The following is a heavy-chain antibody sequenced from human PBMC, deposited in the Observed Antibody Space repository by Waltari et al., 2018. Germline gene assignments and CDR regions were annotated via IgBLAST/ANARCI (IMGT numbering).Heavy chain of an antibody. CDR2: IYHSGST. J-gene: IGHJ4*02. CDR1: GYSISSGYY. CDR3: ARGDPGGPYFDY. Sequence: QVQLQESGPGLVKPSETLSLTCAASGYSISSGYYWGWIRPPPGKGLGWVGNIYHSGSTYYNPTHKSRVTISVDTSKTQFSLKLSSVTAADTAVYYCARGDPGGPYFDYWGQGTLVTVSS. V-gene: IGHV4-38-2*01. D-gene: IGHD3-10*01.